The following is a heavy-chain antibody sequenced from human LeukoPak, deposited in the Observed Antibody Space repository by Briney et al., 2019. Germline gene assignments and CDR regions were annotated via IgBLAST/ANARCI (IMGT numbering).Heavy chain of an antibody. CDR3: ATHPAAWEVPGVS. D-gene: IGHD1-26*01. CDR1: GGTFSSYA. CDR2: IIPILGMA. Sequence: GSSVKVSCKASGGTFSSYAISWVRQAPGQGLEWMGRIIPILGMASQAQKFQGRLTITADKSTSTAYMELSSLRSEDTAFYYCATHPAAWEVPGVSWGQGTLVTVSS. J-gene: IGHJ5*02. V-gene: IGHV1-69*04.